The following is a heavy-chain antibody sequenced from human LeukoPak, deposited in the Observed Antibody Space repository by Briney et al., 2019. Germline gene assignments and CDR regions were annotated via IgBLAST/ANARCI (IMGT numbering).Heavy chain of an antibody. CDR1: GGTFSSYA. J-gene: IGHJ4*02. V-gene: IGHV1-69*06. CDR3: ARAGSRDGYIGD. D-gene: IGHD5-24*01. CDR2: IIPIFGTA. Sequence: SVKVSCKASGGTFSSYAISWVRQAPGQGLEWMGGIIPIFGTANYAQKFQGRVTMTGNTSISTVYMELSSLRSEDTAVYYCARAGSRDGYIGDWGQGTLVTVSS.